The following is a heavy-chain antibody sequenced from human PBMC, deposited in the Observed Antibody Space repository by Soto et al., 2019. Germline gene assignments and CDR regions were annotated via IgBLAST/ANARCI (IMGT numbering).Heavy chain of an antibody. CDR1: GGSFSGYY. CDR2: INHSGST. V-gene: IGHV4-34*01. Sequence: QVQLQQWGAGLLKPSETLSLTCAVYGGSFSGYYWSWIRQPPGKGLEWIGEINHSGSTNYNPSLKGRVTISVDTSKNHFSLKLGSVPAANPAVYYCASYCSSTSSNPGPDAYWGQGPRSPSPQ. CDR3: ASYCSSTSSNPGPDAY. D-gene: IGHD2-2*01. J-gene: IGHJ4*02.